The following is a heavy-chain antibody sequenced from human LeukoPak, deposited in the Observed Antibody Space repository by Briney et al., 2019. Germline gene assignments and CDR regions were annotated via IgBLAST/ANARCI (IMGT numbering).Heavy chain of an antibody. Sequence: ASVKVSCKVSGYTLTELSMHWVRQAPGKGLERMGGFDPEDGETIYAQKFQGRVTMTGDTSTDTAYMELSSLRSEDTAVYYCARWGYYYYYMDVWGQGTTVTVSS. D-gene: IGHD5-24*01. J-gene: IGHJ6*03. CDR3: ARWGYYYYYMDV. V-gene: IGHV1-24*01. CDR2: FDPEDGET. CDR1: GYTLTELS.